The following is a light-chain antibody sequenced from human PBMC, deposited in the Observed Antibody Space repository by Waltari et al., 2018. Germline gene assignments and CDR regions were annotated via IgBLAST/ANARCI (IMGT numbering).Light chain of an antibody. V-gene: IGLV2-18*02. CDR3: SSYTSSNSVV. Sequence: QSALPQPPSVSGSPGQSVTIPCTGTSSDVGSYNRVSWYQQPPGTAPKLMTYEVSYRPSGVPDRFSGSKSGNTASLTISGLQAEDEADYYCSSYTSSNSVVFGGGTNLTVL. CDR1: SSDVGSYNR. J-gene: IGLJ2*01. CDR2: EVS.